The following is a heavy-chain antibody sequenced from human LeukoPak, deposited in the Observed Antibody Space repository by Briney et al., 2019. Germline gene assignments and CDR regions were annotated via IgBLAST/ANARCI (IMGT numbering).Heavy chain of an antibody. D-gene: IGHD4-17*01. Sequence: PGGSLRLSCAASGFTFSSYSMNWVRQAPGKGLEWVSSTSSSSSYIYYADSVKGRFTISRDNAKNSLYLQMNSLRAEDTAVYYCARDRLVTTSLGFDPWGQGTLVTVSS. J-gene: IGHJ5*02. CDR3: ARDRLVTTSLGFDP. V-gene: IGHV3-21*01. CDR1: GFTFSSYS. CDR2: TSSSSSYI.